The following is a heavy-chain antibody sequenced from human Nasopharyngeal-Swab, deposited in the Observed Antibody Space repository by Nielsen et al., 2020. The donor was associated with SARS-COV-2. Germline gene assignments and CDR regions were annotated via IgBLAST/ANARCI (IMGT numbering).Heavy chain of an antibody. D-gene: IGHD6-19*01. CDR2: INACNCNT. CDR3: ARVGRVRGY. V-gene: IGHV1-3*01. Sequence: SVNVSCKASGYTFTSYSLHWVRPAPGQRLEWMGWINACNCNTKYSQKFQGRVTITRDPSASTAYMELSSLRSEDTAGYYCARVGRVRGYWGQGTLVTVSS. CDR1: GYTFTSYS. J-gene: IGHJ4*02.